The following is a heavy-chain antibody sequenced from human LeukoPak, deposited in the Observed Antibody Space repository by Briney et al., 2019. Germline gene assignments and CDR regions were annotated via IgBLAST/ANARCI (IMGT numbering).Heavy chain of an antibody. V-gene: IGHV3-7*04. Sequence: GGSLRLSCAASGFTFSNYAMHWVRQAPGKGLEWVANIKQDGSEKYYVDSVKGRFTISRDNAKNSLYLQMNSLRAEDTAVYYCARWALSTVDHYFDYWGQGTLVTVSS. J-gene: IGHJ4*02. CDR2: IKQDGSEK. CDR1: GFTFSNYA. D-gene: IGHD4-17*01. CDR3: ARWALSTVDHYFDY.